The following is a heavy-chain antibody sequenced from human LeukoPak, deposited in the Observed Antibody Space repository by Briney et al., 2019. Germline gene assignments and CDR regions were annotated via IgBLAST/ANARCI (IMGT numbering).Heavy chain of an antibody. J-gene: IGHJ5*02. D-gene: IGHD3-10*01. CDR3: ARGYYGSGSYFWFDP. CDR1: GYTFTSYY. CDR2: INPSGGST. V-gene: IGHV1-46*01. Sequence: GASVKVSCKASGYTFTSYYMHWVRQAPGQGLEWMGIINPSGGSTSYAQKFQGRVTITADESTSTAYMELSSLRSEDTAVYYCARGYYGSGSYFWFDPWGQGTLVTVSS.